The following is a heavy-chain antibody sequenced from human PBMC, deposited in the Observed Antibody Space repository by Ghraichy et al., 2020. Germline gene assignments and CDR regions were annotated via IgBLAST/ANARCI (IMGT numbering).Heavy chain of an antibody. CDR1: GGSISSGGYS. Sequence: SETLSLTCAVSGGSISSGGYSWSWIRQPPGKGLEWIGYIYHSGSTYYNPSLKSRVTISVDRSKNQFSLKPSSVTAADTAVYYCARGYGWHIYYGMDVWGQGTTVTVSS. CDR2: IYHSGST. D-gene: IGHD6-19*01. J-gene: IGHJ6*02. CDR3: ARGYGWHIYYGMDV. V-gene: IGHV4-30-2*01.